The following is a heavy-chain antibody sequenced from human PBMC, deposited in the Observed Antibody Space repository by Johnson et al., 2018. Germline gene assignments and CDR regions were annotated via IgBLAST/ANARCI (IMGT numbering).Heavy chain of an antibody. CDR2: ISYDGSDK. CDR3: AKGGYYDSSGLDWYFDL. V-gene: IGHV3-30*18. J-gene: IGHJ2*01. Sequence: VQLVESGGGVVQXGRSXRLXCAASGFTFSSYGMHWVRQVPGKGLEWVAFISYDGSDKYYADSVKGRFTLSRDNSKNTLYLQMTGLRADDTAVYYCAKGGYYDSSGLDWYFDLWGRGTLVTVSS. D-gene: IGHD3-22*01. CDR1: GFTFSSYG.